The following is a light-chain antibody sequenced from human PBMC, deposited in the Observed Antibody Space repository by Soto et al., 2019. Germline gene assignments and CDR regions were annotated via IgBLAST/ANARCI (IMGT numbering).Light chain of an antibody. CDR1: QGISNY. CDR3: QKYTNVPA. CDR2: AAS. Sequence: DIQMTQSPSSLSASVGDRVTITCRASQGISNYLAWYQQIPGKVPKLLISAASTLQSGVPSRFSGSGSGTDFTLTISSLQSEDVAPYYCQKYTNVPAFGGGTKVEIK. J-gene: IGKJ4*01. V-gene: IGKV1-27*01.